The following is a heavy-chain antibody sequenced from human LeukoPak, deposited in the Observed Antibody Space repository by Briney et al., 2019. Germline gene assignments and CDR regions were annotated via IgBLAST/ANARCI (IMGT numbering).Heavy chain of an antibody. D-gene: IGHD6-6*01. J-gene: IGHJ4*02. CDR1: GSSISSHY. CDR3: ARWSSSFGY. V-gene: IGHV4-59*11. CDR2: IYYSGST. Sequence: SETLSLTCTVSGSSISSHYWSWIRQPPGKGLEWIGYIYYSGSTNYNPSLKSRVTISVDTSKNQFSLKLSSVTAADMAVYYCARWSSSFGYWGQGTLVTVSS.